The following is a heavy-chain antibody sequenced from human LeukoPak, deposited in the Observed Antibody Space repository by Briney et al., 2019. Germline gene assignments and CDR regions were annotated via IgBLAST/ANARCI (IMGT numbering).Heavy chain of an antibody. J-gene: IGHJ4*02. CDR1: GYTFTGYY. D-gene: IGHD5-18*01. V-gene: IGHV1-2*06. Sequence: ASVKVPCKASGYTFTGYYMHWVRQAPGQGLEWMGRVNPNSGGTNYAQKFQGRVTMTRDTSISTAYMELSRLRSDDTAVYYCARVDTAMEIDYWGQGTLVTVSS. CDR2: VNPNSGGT. CDR3: ARVDTAMEIDY.